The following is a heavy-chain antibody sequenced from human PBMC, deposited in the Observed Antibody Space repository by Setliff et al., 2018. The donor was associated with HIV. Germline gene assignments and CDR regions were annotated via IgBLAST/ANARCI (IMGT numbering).Heavy chain of an antibody. J-gene: IGHJ6*03. CDR3: ARVSYDYASYYMDV. CDR1: GYSLSSGYY. CDR2: IYQSGST. D-gene: IGHD3-16*01. Sequence: TLSLTCAVSGYSLSSGYYWGWIRQPPGKGLEWIGTIYQSGSTYYNPSLKSRVTISLDTSKNQFSLKLSSVTAADTAVYYCARVSYDYASYYMDVWGKGTTVTVSS. V-gene: IGHV4-38-2*01.